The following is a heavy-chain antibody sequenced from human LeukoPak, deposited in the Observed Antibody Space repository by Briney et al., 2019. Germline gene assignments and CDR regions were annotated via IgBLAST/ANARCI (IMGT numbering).Heavy chain of an antibody. V-gene: IGHV3-7*01. D-gene: IGHD1-1*01. J-gene: IGHJ4*02. Sequence: GGSLRLSCADSQFTFNGAWMNWVRQAPGQGLKWVANMDPTGSQKSYVDSVRGRFTISKDNPGASLYLDMHSLRAEDTAIYYCAIWTSGNYWGQGTLVTVSS. CDR1: QFTFNGAW. CDR2: MDPTGSQK. CDR3: AIWTSGNY.